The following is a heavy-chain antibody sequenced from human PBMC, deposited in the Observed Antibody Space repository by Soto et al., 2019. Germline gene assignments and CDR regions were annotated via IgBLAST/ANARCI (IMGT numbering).Heavy chain of an antibody. Sequence: EVQLVESGGGLVQPGRSLRLSCAASGFTFDDYAMHWVRQAPGKGLEWVSGISWNSGSIGYADSVKGRFTISRDNAKNSLYLQMNSLRAEDTALYYYAKVYSSSWYFGAADYWGQGTLVTVSS. J-gene: IGHJ4*02. CDR1: GFTFDDYA. D-gene: IGHD6-13*01. V-gene: IGHV3-9*01. CDR3: AKVYSSSWYFGAADY. CDR2: ISWNSGSI.